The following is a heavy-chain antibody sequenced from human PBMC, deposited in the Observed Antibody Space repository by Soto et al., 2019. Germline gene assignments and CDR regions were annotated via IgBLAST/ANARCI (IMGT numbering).Heavy chain of an antibody. V-gene: IGHV3-30*18. CDR1: GFTFSSYG. CDR3: AKTSGQSRLFDY. CDR2: ISYDGSNK. D-gene: IGHD3-10*01. Sequence: QVQLVESGGGVVQPGRSLRLSCAASGFTFSSYGMHWVRQAPGKGLEWVAVISYDGSNKYYADSVKGRFTISRDNSKNTLYLQMNSLRAEDTAVYYCAKTSGQSRLFDYWGQGTLVTVSS. J-gene: IGHJ4*02.